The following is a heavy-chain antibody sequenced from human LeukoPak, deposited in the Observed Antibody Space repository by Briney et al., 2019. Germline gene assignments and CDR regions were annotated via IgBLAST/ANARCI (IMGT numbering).Heavy chain of an antibody. V-gene: IGHV3-7*01. CDR1: GFSFSDYW. CDR3: ANLWEMGY. D-gene: IGHD5-24*01. J-gene: IGHJ4*02. Sequence: GGSLRLSCAASGFSFSDYWMSWVRQAPGKRLEWVANVKPDGSEKYYVDSVKGRFTISRDNARNSLYLQMDSLRAEDTAVYYCANLWEMGYWGQGTLVTVSS. CDR2: VKPDGSEK.